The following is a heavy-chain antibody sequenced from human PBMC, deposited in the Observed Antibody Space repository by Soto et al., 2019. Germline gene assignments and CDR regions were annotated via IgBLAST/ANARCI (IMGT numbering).Heavy chain of an antibody. CDR1: GDCVSITSSA. J-gene: IGHJ5*01. Sequence: SQPRSLSCGISGDCVSITSSACNSVRLSPSRGLEWLGRTYYRSNCYNDYAVSVKSRITITPDTSKNQFSLQLNSVTPEDTAVYYCAGYSSSWYWFDPWGQGTLVTVSS. CDR2: TYYRSNCYN. CDR3: AGYSSSWYWFDP. V-gene: IGHV6-1*01. D-gene: IGHD6-13*01.